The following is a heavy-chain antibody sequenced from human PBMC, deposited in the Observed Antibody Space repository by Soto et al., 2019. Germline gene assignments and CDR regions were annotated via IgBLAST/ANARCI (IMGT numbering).Heavy chain of an antibody. CDR2: INPNSGGT. V-gene: IGHV1-2*04. CDR1: GYTFTGYY. J-gene: IGHJ5*02. Sequence: ASVKVSCKASGYTFTGYYMHWVRQAPGQGLEWMGWINPNSGGTNYAQKFQGWVTMTRDTSISTAYMELSRLRSDDTAVYYCARDGHCSGDSCSGWFDPWGQGTLVTVSS. D-gene: IGHD2-15*01. CDR3: ARDGHCSGDSCSGWFDP.